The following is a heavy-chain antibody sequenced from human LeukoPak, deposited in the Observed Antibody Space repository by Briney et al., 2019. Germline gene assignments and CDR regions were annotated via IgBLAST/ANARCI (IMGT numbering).Heavy chain of an antibody. J-gene: IGHJ4*02. V-gene: IGHV3-23*01. CDR2: ISGSGGST. CDR1: GFTFSSYA. D-gene: IGHD6-13*01. Sequence: GGSLRLSCAASGFTFSSYAMSWVRQAPGKGLEWVSAISGSGGSTYYADSVKGRFTISRDNSKNTLYLQMNSLRAEDTAVYYCAKEYSAGYSSSWYFNYWGQGTLVTVYS. CDR3: AKEYSAGYSSSWYFNY.